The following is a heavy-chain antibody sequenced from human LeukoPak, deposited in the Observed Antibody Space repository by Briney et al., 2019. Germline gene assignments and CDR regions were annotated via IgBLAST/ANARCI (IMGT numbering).Heavy chain of an antibody. D-gene: IGHD3-22*01. V-gene: IGHV3-23*01. J-gene: IGHJ4*02. CDR3: AKGRDTSGYHYFGF. CDR2: ISGSGDST. CDR1: GFTFSNYG. Sequence: GGSLRLSCAASGFTFSNYGINWVRQAPGKGLEWVSDISGSGDSTYYADSVKGRFTISRDNSKNTVYMQMNSLRVEDTAVYFCAKGRDTSGYHYFGFWGQGTLVTVSS.